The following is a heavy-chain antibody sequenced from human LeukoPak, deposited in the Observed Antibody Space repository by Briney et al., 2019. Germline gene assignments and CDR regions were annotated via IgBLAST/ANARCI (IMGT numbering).Heavy chain of an antibody. J-gene: IGHJ6*02. CDR3: ATETSTSYDSYYALDV. CDR1: GFTFSNYD. CDR2: ISGYGGGT. V-gene: IGHV3-23*01. Sequence: GGSLRLSCAASGFTFSNYDMSWVRQAPGKGLEWVSAISGYGGGTYYADSVRGRFTISRDNSKNTLYLQMNSLRAEDTAVYYCATETSTSYDSYYALDVWGQGTTVTVSS.